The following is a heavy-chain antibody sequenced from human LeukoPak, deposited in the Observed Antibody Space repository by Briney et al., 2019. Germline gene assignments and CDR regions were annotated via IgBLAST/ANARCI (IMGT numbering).Heavy chain of an antibody. J-gene: IGHJ5*02. V-gene: IGHV1-46*01. CDR1: GYTFSSYY. D-gene: IGHD2-2*01. CDR2: INPSDSST. CDR3: ARDLGYCSSTSCDNWFDP. Sequence: ASVKVSCKASGYTFSSYYIHWVRQAPGQGLEWMGTINPSDSSTSYAQKFQGRVTMTRDMSTSTVYMELSSLRSEDTAVYYCARDLGYCSSTSCDNWFDPWGQGTLVTVSS.